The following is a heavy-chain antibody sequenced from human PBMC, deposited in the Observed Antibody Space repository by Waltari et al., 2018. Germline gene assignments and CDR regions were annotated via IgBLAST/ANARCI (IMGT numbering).Heavy chain of an antibody. J-gene: IGHJ4*02. D-gene: IGHD3-16*01. CDR2: IKPTTGDT. Sequence: QVQLVQSGAEVKKPGASVRVSCKASGYTFTGYYIHWVRQAPGQGLEWMGRIKPTTGDTKFAQNFRVRVTMTRDTSISTAYMELSGLRSDDTAMYFCARREHFGDSLDYWGQGTLVAVSS. V-gene: IGHV1-2*06. CDR3: ARREHFGDSLDY. CDR1: GYTFTGYY.